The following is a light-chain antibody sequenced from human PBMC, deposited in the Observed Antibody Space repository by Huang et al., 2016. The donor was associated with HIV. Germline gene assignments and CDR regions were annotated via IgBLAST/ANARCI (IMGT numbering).Light chain of an antibody. CDR2: GAS. CDR1: QNINNN. CDR3: QQSNDWPLT. Sequence: EIVMTQSPGTLSVSPGERATLSCRASQNINNNLAWYQQKPGQAPRLFIYGASTRATGIPARFSGSGSGTEFTLTISSLQSEDFAVYYCQQSNDWPLTFGGGTKVEIK. J-gene: IGKJ4*01. V-gene: IGKV3-15*01.